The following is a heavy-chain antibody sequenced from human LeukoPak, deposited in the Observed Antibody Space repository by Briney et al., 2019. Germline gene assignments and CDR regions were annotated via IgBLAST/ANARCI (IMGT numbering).Heavy chain of an antibody. CDR1: GFSLSTRGVG. V-gene: IGHV2-5*02. J-gene: IGHJ4*02. CDR2: IYWDDDK. Sequence: SGPTLVNPTQTLTLTCTFSGFSLSTRGVGVAWIRQPPGKALEWLALIYWDDDKRCSPSLKSRLTITKDTSKNQVVLTMTNMAPVDTATYYCAHRPAGYSSSSLFDYWGQGTLVTVSS. D-gene: IGHD6-13*01. CDR3: AHRPAGYSSSSLFDY.